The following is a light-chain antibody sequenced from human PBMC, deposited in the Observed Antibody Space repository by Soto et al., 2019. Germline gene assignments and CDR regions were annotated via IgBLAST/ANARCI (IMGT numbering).Light chain of an antibody. CDR3: QQYNDWPLT. CDR1: QSFNSN. J-gene: IGKJ4*01. CDR2: GAS. V-gene: IGKV3-15*01. Sequence: EKVMTQSPAALSVSPGERATLSCRASQSFNSNLAWYQQKPGQAPRLLLYGASTRATGIPARFSGSASGTEFTLTISSLQSEDSAVYYCQQYNDWPLTFGGGTKVDIK.